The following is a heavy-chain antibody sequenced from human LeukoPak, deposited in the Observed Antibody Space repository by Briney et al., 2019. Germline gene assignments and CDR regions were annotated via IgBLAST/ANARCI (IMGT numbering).Heavy chain of an antibody. CDR3: ARFRAGVGEPYGDY. CDR2: ISAYNGNT. CDR1: GYTFTSYG. Sequence: ASVEVSCKASGYTFTSYGISWVRQAPGQGLEWMGWISAYNGNTNYAQKLQGRVTMTTHTSTSTAYMDLTSLRSDDTAVYYCARFRAGVGEPYGDYWGQGTLVTVSS. J-gene: IGHJ4*02. D-gene: IGHD3-10*01. V-gene: IGHV1-18*01.